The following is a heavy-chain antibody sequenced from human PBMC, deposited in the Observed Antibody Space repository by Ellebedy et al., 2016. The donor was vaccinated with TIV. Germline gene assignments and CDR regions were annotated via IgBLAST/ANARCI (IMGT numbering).Heavy chain of an antibody. CDR1: GGSFSGYY. Sequence: SETLSLXXAVYGGSFSGYYWSWIRQPPGKGLEWIGEINHSGSTNYNPSLKSRVTISVDRSKNQFSLKLSSVTAADTAVYYCARGSTYGSGAYYFDYWGQGTLVTVSS. CDR2: INHSGST. V-gene: IGHV4-34*01. J-gene: IGHJ4*02. CDR3: ARGSTYGSGAYYFDY. D-gene: IGHD3-10*01.